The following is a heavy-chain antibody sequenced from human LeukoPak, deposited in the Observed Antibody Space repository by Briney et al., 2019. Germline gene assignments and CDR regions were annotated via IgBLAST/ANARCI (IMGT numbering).Heavy chain of an antibody. Sequence: GGSLRLSCAASGFTFSDYHMSWIRQAPGKGLEWVSYISDSNSTIYYADSVKGRLTISRDSAKNSLYLQINSLRVEDTAVYYCARVGVGNSFEFDYWGQGTLVTVSS. CDR1: GFTFSDYH. D-gene: IGHD6-6*01. J-gene: IGHJ4*02. CDR3: ARVGVGNSFEFDY. V-gene: IGHV3-11*04. CDR2: ISDSNSTI.